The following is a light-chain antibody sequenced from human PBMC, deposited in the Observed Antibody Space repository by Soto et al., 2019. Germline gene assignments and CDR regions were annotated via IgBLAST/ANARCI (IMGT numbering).Light chain of an antibody. J-gene: IGKJ5*01. CDR2: DAS. V-gene: IGKV3-11*01. CDR1: QSVSSH. CDR3: QQGGNWPLT. Sequence: EIVLTQSPATLSLSPGERATVSCRASQSVSSHLAWYQQKRGQAPRLLIYDASSRASGIPARFSGSGSGTDFTLTISSLEPEDFAVYYCQQGGNWPLTFGQRTRLEIK.